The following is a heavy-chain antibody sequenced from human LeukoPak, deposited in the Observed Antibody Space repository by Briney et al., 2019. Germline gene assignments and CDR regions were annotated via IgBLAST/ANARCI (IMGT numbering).Heavy chain of an antibody. J-gene: IGHJ4*02. CDR3: ARHEGSGSYYSY. D-gene: IGHD1-26*01. CDR2: ISPDDSEI. Sequence: GESLKISCKGSGYSFTTYWIAWVRQMPGRGLEWMGIISPDDSEIRYSPSFRGQVTISADKSTSTAYLQWSRLKASDTAIYYCARHEGSGSYYSYWGQGTLVTVSS. CDR1: GYSFTTYW. V-gene: IGHV5-51*01.